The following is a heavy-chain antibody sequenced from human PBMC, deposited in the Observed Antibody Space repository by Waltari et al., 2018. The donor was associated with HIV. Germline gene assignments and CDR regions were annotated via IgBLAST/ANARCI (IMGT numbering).Heavy chain of an antibody. CDR3: VPTRPYCSGGTCYSGLNFES. J-gene: IGHJ4*02. CDR2: INNYGRER. CDR1: GFPFSSHW. V-gene: IGHV3-74*01. D-gene: IGHD2-15*01. Sequence: EESLVESGGTKVKSGGSLRISCTASGFPFSSHWMHWVRHSPGKGLVWLSGINNYGRERRYADFVRGRFTISRDNSKNTLYLQMNSLRVEDTAVYYCVPTRPYCSGGTCYSGLNFESWGQGTLVTVSS.